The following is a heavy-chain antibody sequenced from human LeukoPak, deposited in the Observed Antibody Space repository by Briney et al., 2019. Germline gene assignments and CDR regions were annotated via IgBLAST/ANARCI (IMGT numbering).Heavy chain of an antibody. CDR3: ARDFPYDYVWGSYRSGYFDY. CDR2: IYYSGST. D-gene: IGHD3-16*02. Sequence: SETLSLTCTVSGGSISSYYWSWIRQPPGKGLEWIGYIYYSGSTNYNPSLKSRVTISVDTSKNQFSLKLSSVTAADTAVYYCARDFPYDYVWGSYRSGYFDYWGQGTLVTVSS. J-gene: IGHJ4*02. CDR1: GGSISSYY. V-gene: IGHV4-59*01.